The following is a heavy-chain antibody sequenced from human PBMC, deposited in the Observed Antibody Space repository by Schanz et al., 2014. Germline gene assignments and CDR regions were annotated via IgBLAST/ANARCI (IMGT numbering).Heavy chain of an antibody. V-gene: IGHV3-30*04. CDR1: GFTFNDYA. J-gene: IGHJ3*01. CDR3: ARDDKRYFDWLSTFDL. CDR2: TSYDGSQK. Sequence: QVQLVESGGGVVQPGRSLKLSCAASGFTFNDYAMHWVRQAPGKGLEWVAVTSYDGSQKYYTDSVKGRFTVSRDNSKNTLYLQLNSLRAEDTAVYYCARDDKRYFDWLSTFDLWGQGTMVAVSS. D-gene: IGHD3-9*01.